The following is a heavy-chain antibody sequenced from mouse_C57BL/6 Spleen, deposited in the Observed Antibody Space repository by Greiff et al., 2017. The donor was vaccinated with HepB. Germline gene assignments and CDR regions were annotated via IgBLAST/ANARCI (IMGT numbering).Heavy chain of an antibody. CDR3: ARAPGYFDV. CDR2: ISYDGSN. J-gene: IGHJ1*03. V-gene: IGHV3-6*01. CDR1: GYSITSGYY. Sequence: EVKLQESGPGLVKPSQSLSLTCSVTGYSITSGYYWNWIRQFPGNKLEWMGYISYDGSNNYNPSLKNRISITRDTSKNQFFLKLNSVTTEDTATYYCARAPGYFDVWGTGTTVTVSS.